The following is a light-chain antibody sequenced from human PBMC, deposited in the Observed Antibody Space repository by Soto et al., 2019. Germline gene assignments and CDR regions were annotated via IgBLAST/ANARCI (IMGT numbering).Light chain of an antibody. CDR3: QTWGTAIVI. V-gene: IGLV4-69*01. Sequence: QLVLTQSPSASASLGASVKLTCTLSSGHSSNAIAWHQQQPEKGPRYLMKLNNDGSHTKGDGIPDRFSGSSSGAERYLTISSLQSEDEADYYCQTWGTAIVIFGGVTKVTVL. CDR2: LNNDGSH. J-gene: IGLJ2*01. CDR1: SGHSSNA.